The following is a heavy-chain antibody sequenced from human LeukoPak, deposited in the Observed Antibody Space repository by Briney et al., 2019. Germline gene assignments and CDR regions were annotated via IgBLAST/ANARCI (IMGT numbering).Heavy chain of an antibody. CDR2: ISSSSSYI. J-gene: IGHJ6*04. Sequence: GALRLSCAASGFTFSSYSMNWVRQAPGKGLEWVSSISSSSSYIYYADSVKGRFTISRDNAKNSLYLQMNSLRAEDTAVYYCARDKLRHGSGSYYYYYGMDVWGKGTTVTVSS. CDR1: GFTFSSYS. V-gene: IGHV3-21*01. D-gene: IGHD3-10*01. CDR3: ARDKLRHGSGSYYYYYGMDV.